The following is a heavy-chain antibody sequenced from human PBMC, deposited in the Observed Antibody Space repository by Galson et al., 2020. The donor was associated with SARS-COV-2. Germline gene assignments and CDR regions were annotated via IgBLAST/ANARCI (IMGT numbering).Heavy chain of an antibody. Sequence: ASVKVSCQVSGYTLTELSMHWVRQAPGKGLEWMGGFDPDDGETNYAQKFQGRVTMTEDTSTDTAYMERSSLSSEDTAVYYCATVTAWSVVALNAEYFQHWGQGALVTVSS. D-gene: IGHD2-15*01. CDR1: GYTLTELS. J-gene: IGHJ1*01. V-gene: IGHV1-24*01. CDR2: FDPDDGET. CDR3: ATVTAWSVVALNAEYFQH.